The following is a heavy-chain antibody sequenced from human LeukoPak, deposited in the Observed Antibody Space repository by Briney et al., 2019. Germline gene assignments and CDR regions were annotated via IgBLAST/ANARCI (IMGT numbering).Heavy chain of an antibody. D-gene: IGHD3-22*01. CDR3: ARGPRVGYYDSSGYYHYYFYMDV. CDR2: INHSGST. CDR1: GGSFSGYY. J-gene: IGHJ6*03. Sequence: PSETLSLTCAVYGGSFSGYYWSWIRQPPGKGLEWIGEINHSGSTNYNPSLKSRVTMSVDTSKNQFSLKPSSVTAADTAVYYCARGPRVGYYDSSGYYHYYFYMDVWGKGTTVTISS. V-gene: IGHV4-34*01.